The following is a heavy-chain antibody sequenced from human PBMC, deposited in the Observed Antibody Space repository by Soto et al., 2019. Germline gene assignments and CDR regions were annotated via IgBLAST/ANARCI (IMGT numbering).Heavy chain of an antibody. Sequence: QVQLVESGGGVVQPGRSLRLSCAASGFTFSSYAMHWVRQAPGKGLEWVAVISYDGSNKYYADSVKGRFTISRDNSKNTLYLQMNRLRAEDTAVYYCARDRLRYNWNDFPYYYYGMDVWGQGTTVNVSS. V-gene: IGHV3-30-3*01. CDR2: ISYDGSNK. CDR3: ARDRLRYNWNDFPYYYYGMDV. CDR1: GFTFSSYA. D-gene: IGHD1-1*01. J-gene: IGHJ6*02.